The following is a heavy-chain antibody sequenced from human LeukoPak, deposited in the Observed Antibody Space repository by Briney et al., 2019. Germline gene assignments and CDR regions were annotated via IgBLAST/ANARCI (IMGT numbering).Heavy chain of an antibody. CDR3: AKVSWANYFDY. V-gene: IGHV3-23*01. Sequence: HSGGSLRLSCAASGFTFSSYWMHWVRQAPGKGLEWVSAISGSGGNTYYADSVRGRFTISRDNSKNTLYLQMNSLRAEDTAIYYCAKVSWANYFDYWGQGTLVTVSS. CDR2: ISGSGGNT. CDR1: GFTFSSYW. J-gene: IGHJ4*02. D-gene: IGHD6-13*01.